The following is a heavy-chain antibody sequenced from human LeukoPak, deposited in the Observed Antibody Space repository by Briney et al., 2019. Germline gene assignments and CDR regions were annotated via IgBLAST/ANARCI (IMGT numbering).Heavy chain of an antibody. CDR3: ARAGYYYGS. CDR1: GFAFNTYT. Sequence: PGGSLRFSCAVSGFAFNTYTMTWVRQAPGKGLEWVSVVSGSGGSTSYADSVKGRFTISRDNSKNTLYLQMNSLRAEDTAVYYCARAGYYYGSWGQGTLVTVSS. J-gene: IGHJ4*02. V-gene: IGHV3-23*01. D-gene: IGHD6-13*01. CDR2: VSGSGGST.